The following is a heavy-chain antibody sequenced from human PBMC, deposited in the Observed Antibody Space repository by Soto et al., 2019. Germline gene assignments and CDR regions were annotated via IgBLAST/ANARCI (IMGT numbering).Heavy chain of an antibody. Sequence: QVQLQQWGAGLLKPSETLSLTCAVYGGSFSGYYWSWIRQPPGKGLEWIGEINHSGSTNYNPSLTSRVTISVDTSKNQFSLKLSSVTAADTAVYYCARVGVYCSGGSCYSTSRSYYYYMDVWGKGTTVTVS. CDR3: ARVGVYCSGGSCYSTSRSYYYYMDV. CDR2: INHSGST. J-gene: IGHJ6*03. V-gene: IGHV4-34*01. D-gene: IGHD2-15*01. CDR1: GGSFSGYY.